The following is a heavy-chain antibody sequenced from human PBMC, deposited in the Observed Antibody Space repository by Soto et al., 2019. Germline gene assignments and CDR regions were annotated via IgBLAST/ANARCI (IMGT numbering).Heavy chain of an antibody. CDR1: GGTFSSYA. D-gene: IGHD1-26*01. Sequence: QVQLVQSGAEVKKPGSSVKVSCKASGGTFSSYAISWVRQAPGQGLEWMGGIIPISGTANYAQKFQGRVTITADESTSTAYMELSSLSPEDTAVYYCATRRLKWELLSSLDFWSKGNMVTVSS. CDR3: ATRRLKWELLSSLDF. J-gene: IGHJ4*02. CDR2: IIPISGTA. V-gene: IGHV1-69*01.